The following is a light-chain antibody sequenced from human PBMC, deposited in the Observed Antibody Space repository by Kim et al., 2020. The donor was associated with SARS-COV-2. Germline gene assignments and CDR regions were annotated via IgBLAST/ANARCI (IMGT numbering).Light chain of an antibody. Sequence: QRITISCTGSTSNIGTVHDVHWYQQLPGVAPKLLIFTNNNRPSGVPDRFSGSKSGTSASLAITGLQAEDEADYYCQSYDSSLSAWVFGGGTQLTVL. V-gene: IGLV1-40*01. CDR2: TNN. CDR3: QSYDSSLSAWV. J-gene: IGLJ3*02. CDR1: TSNIGTVHD.